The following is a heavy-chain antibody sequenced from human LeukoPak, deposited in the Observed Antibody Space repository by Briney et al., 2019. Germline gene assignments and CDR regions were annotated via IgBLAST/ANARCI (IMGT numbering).Heavy chain of an antibody. CDR2: IYTSGST. CDR1: GGSISSYY. D-gene: IGHD2-15*01. J-gene: IGHJ3*02. CDR3: ARVIEYCSGGSCYYGAFDI. Sequence: SETLSLTCTVSGGSISSYYWSWLRQPAGKGLEWIGRIYTSGSTNYNPSLKSRVTMSVDTSKNQFSLKLSSVTAADTAVYYCARVIEYCSGGSCYYGAFDIWGQGTMVTVSS. V-gene: IGHV4-4*07.